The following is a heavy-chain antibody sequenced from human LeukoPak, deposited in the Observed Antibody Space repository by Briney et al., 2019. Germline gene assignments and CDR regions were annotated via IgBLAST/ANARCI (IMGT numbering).Heavy chain of an antibody. CDR2: IYYTGIT. D-gene: IGHD3-22*01. J-gene: IGHJ4*02. Sequence: SETLSLTCTVSGGSISSSRHYWGWIRQSPEKGLELIAHIYYTGITYFNPSLKSRVTVSVDTSNNQFSLRLSSVTAADTAVYYCRHYDSSVSYDYWGQGTLVTVSS. V-gene: IGHV4-39*07. CDR3: RHYDSSVSYDY. CDR1: GGSISSSRHY.